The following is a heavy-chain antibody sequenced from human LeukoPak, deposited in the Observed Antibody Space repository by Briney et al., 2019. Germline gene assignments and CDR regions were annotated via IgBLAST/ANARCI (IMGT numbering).Heavy chain of an antibody. Sequence: SETLSLTCTVSGGSISSSSYYWGWIRQPPGKGLEWIGSIYYSGSTYYNPSLKSRVTISVDTSKNQFSLKLSSVTAADTAVYYCARVNKPGWFDPWGQGTLVTVSS. CDR1: GGSISSSSYY. V-gene: IGHV4-39*07. CDR2: IYYSGST. D-gene: IGHD1-14*01. CDR3: ARVNKPGWFDP. J-gene: IGHJ5*02.